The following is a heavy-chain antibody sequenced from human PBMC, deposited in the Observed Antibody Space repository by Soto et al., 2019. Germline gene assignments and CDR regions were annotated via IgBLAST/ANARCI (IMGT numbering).Heavy chain of an antibody. J-gene: IGHJ4*02. V-gene: IGHV4-31*03. CDR1: GVSISSGGYY. CDR2: IYYSGRT. Sequence: SETLSLTCTVSGVSISSGGYYWSWIRQHPGKGLEWIGNIYYSGRTYYNPSLKSRVILSVDTSKNHFSLTLRSVTAADSAMYYSASVIGGDSEYYFDFWGQGALVTVSS. D-gene: IGHD2-21*02. CDR3: ASVIGGDSEYYFDF.